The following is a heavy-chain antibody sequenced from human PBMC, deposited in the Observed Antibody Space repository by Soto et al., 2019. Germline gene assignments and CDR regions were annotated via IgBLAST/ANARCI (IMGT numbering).Heavy chain of an antibody. V-gene: IGHV3-74*03. Sequence: EVRLEEAGGGFVQPGGSLRVSCSGSGFIFSSFWKHWVRQGPGKGLEWVSRINGDGASLAYAESVKGRFSISRDNVKNTLHLQMNSLGVDDTAVYFCAREGSLGLDVWGRGTTVTVSS. CDR3: AREGSLGLDV. CDR1: GFIFSSFW. CDR2: INGDGASL. D-gene: IGHD3-10*01. J-gene: IGHJ6*02.